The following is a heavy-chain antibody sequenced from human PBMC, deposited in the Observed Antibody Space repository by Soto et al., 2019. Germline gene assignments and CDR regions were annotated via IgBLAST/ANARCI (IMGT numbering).Heavy chain of an antibody. CDR3: ARDKGWLRLADWYFDL. CDR2: IWYDGSNK. V-gene: IGHV3-33*01. CDR1: GFTFSSYG. Sequence: QVQLVESGGGVVQPGRSLRLSCAASGFTFSSYGMHWVRQAPGKGLEWVAVIWYDGSNKYYADSVKGRFTISRDNSKNTLYLQMNSLRAEDTAVYYCARDKGWLRLADWYFDLWGRGTLVTVSS. D-gene: IGHD5-12*01. J-gene: IGHJ2*01.